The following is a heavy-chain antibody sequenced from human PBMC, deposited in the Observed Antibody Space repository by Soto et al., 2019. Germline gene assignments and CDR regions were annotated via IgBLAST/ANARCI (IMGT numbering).Heavy chain of an antibody. V-gene: IGHV4-59*01. D-gene: IGHD6-19*01. CDR3: AREASSVAEPSYNWFDP. Sequence: SETLSLTCTVSGGSISSYYWSWIRQPPGKGLEWIGYIYYSGSTNYNPSLKSRVTISVDTSKNQFSLKLSSVTAADTAVYYCAREASSVAEPSYNWFDPWGQGTLVTVSS. J-gene: IGHJ5*02. CDR1: GGSISSYY. CDR2: IYYSGST.